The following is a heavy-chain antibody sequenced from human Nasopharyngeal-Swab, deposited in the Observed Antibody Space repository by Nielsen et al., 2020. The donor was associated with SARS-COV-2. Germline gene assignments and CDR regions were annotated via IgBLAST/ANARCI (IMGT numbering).Heavy chain of an antibody. CDR2: ISYDASDK. CDR1: GFTFSSYT. CDR3: AKVWGPTFGGVIVWPYYFDY. J-gene: IGHJ4*02. V-gene: IGHV3-30*04. D-gene: IGHD3-16*02. Sequence: GESLKISCAASGFTFSSYTIHWVRQAPGKGLEWVAVISYDASDKYYADSVKGRFTISRDNSKNTLYLQMNSLRAEDTAVYYCAKVWGPTFGGVIVWPYYFDYWGQGTLVTVSS.